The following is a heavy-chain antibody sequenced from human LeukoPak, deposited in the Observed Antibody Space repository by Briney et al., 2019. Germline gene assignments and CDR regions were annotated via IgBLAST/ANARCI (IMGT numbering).Heavy chain of an antibody. Sequence: SETLSRTCAVYGGSFSGYYWSWIRQPPGKGLEWIGEINHSGSTNYNPSLKSRVTISVDTSKNQFSLKLSSVTAADTAVYYCARGQCVQLLYKIDYWGQGTLVTVSS. J-gene: IGHJ4*02. CDR2: INHSGST. D-gene: IGHD5-18*01. CDR3: ARGQCVQLLYKIDY. CDR1: GGSFSGYY. V-gene: IGHV4-34*01.